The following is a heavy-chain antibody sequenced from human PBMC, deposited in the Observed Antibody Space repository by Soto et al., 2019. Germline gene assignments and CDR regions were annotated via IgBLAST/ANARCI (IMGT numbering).Heavy chain of an antibody. D-gene: IGHD3-22*01. CDR1: GSTFSSYA. J-gene: IGHJ4*02. CDR3: AKRPLYDSSDYYYFDY. Sequence: GGSLRLSCAASGSTFSSYAMSWVRQAPGKGLEWVSTINRSGITTYYADSVKGRFTISRDNSKNTLYLQMNSLRAEDTAVYYCAKRPLYDSSDYYYFDYWGQGTLVTVSS. V-gene: IGHV3-23*05. CDR2: INRSGITT.